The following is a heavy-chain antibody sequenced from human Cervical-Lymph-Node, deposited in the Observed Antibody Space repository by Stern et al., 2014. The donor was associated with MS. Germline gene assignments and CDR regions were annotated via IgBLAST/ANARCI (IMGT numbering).Heavy chain of an antibody. CDR1: GYSFTDYY. CDR2: INPSIGVT. V-gene: IGHV1-2*02. J-gene: IGHJ4*02. CDR3: QAFPAY. Sequence: QLVQSGAEVKKPGASVKVSCRSSGYSFTDYYFNWGRQAPGQGLEWMGCINPSIGVTHYAQQFQGRVTMPRGSSMTTAYMEMSRLRSDDTAVYYCQAFPAYWGQGTLITVSS.